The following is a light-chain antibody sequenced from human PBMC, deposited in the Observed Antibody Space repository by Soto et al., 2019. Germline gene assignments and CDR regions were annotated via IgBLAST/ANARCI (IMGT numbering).Light chain of an antibody. Sequence: EIVMTQSPATLSVSPGERATLSCRASQSVSSNLAWYQQKPGQAPRLLIYGASTRATGIPARFSGSGSGTDFTPTISSLQSEDFAVYYCQQYNNWPGFGQGTKVKIK. V-gene: IGKV3-15*01. CDR3: QQYNNWPG. CDR2: GAS. J-gene: IGKJ1*01. CDR1: QSVSSN.